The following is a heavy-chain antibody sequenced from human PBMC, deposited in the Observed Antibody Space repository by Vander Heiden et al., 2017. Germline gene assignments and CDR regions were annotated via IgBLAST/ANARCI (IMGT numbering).Heavy chain of an antibody. CDR2: IRNTGGST. J-gene: IGHJ4*02. D-gene: IGHD3-16*01. V-gene: IGHV3-23*01. Sequence: EVQLLESGGDLVQPGGSLSLPCSACGVSVSTYARNWVRQAPGKGLEWVSAIRNTGGSTYYADSVKGRFTISRDNFKNTLYLQMNNLRAEDTAVYYCAKDSGRGGDDYWGQGTLVTVSS. CDR1: GVSVSTYA. CDR3: AKDSGRGGDDY.